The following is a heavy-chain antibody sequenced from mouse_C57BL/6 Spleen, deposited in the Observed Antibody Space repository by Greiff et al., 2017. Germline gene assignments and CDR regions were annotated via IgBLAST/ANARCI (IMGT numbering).Heavy chain of an antibody. V-gene: IGHV1-19*01. J-gene: IGHJ2*01. CDR3: ARGGSSGYYFDY. CDR1: GYTFTDYY. Sequence: VQLQQSGPVLVKPGASVKMSCKASGYTFTDYYMNWVKQSHGKSLEWIGVINPYNGGTSYNQKFKGKATLTVDKSSSTAYMELNSLTSEDSAVYCCARGGSSGYYFDYWSQGTTHTVSS. CDR2: INPYNGGT. D-gene: IGHD3-2*02.